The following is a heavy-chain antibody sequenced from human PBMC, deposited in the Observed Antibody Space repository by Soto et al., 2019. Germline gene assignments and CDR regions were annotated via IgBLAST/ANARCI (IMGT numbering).Heavy chain of an antibody. CDR2: IYYSGST. J-gene: IGHJ6*02. CDR1: GGSISSGGYY. Sequence: KPSETLSLTCTVSGGSISSGGYYWSWIRQHPGKGLEWIGYIYYSGSTYYNPSLKSRVTISVDTSKNQFSLKLSSVTAADTAVYYCAREEGDGYNRYYYGMDVWGQGTTVTVSS. D-gene: IGHD5-12*01. CDR3: AREEGDGYNRYYYGMDV. V-gene: IGHV4-31*03.